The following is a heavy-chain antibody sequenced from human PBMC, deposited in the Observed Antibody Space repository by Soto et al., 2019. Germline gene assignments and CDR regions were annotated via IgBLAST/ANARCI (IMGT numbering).Heavy chain of an antibody. CDR2: IIPIFGTA. CDR3: EWLVRWGETYYFDY. V-gene: IGHV1-69*12. CDR1: GGTFSSYA. D-gene: IGHD6-19*01. Sequence: QVQLVQSGAEVKKPGSSVKVSCKASGGTFSSYAISWVRQAPGQGLEWMGGIIPIFGTANYAQKFQGTVAIPADESTTPAYMEVSSLRSEDTAEYYCEWLVRWGETYYFDYWGQGTLVPVSS. J-gene: IGHJ4*02.